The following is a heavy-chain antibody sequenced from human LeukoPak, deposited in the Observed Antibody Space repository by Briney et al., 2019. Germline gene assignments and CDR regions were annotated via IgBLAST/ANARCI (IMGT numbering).Heavy chain of an antibody. CDR3: ARDPIAAAGHFDC. CDR1: GFTFSNYV. CDR2: LSGSGGST. Sequence: GGSLRLSCAASGFTFSNYVMGWVRQGPGEGLEWVSALSGSGGSTYYADSVKGRFTISRDNSKNTLYLQMNSLRAEDTAVYYCARDPIAAAGHFDCWGQGTLVTVSS. V-gene: IGHV3-23*01. D-gene: IGHD6-13*01. J-gene: IGHJ4*02.